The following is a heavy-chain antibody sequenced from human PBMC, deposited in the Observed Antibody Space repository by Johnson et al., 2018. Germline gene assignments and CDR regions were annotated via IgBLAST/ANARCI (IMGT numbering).Heavy chain of an antibody. V-gene: IGHV3-23*04. D-gene: IGHD2-21*01. CDR2: ISGSGGST. CDR1: GFTFSSYA. Sequence: VQLVQSGGGLVKPGGSLRLSCGVSGFTFSSYAMSWVRQAPGKGLEWVSAISGSGGSTSYAASVKGRFTISRDNSKTTLHLQMNSLSAEDTAGSFCARDATVVITWYFELWGRGTQVTVSS. CDR3: ARDATVVITWYFEL. J-gene: IGHJ2*01.